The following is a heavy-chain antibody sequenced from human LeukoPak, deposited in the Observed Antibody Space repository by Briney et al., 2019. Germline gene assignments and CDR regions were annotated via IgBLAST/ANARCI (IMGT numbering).Heavy chain of an antibody. CDR2: INKDGSVI. D-gene: IGHD6-19*01. Sequence: GGSLRLSCAASGFTFSSSWIHWVRQAPGKGLVWVSRINKDGSVIDYAESVKGRFSISRDNAKNTLYLQMNSLRADDTAVYYCAKERTGGWPFDYWGQGTLATVSS. CDR3: AKERTGGWPFDY. J-gene: IGHJ4*02. V-gene: IGHV3-74*01. CDR1: GFTFSSSW.